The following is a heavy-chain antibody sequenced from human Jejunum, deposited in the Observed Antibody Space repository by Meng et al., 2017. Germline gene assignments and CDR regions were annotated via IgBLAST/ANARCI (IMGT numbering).Heavy chain of an antibody. CDR2: ISGSGDST. V-gene: IGHV3-23*01. Sequence: GGSLRLSCAASGFTFSNYAMSWVRQSPGKGLEWVSFISGSGDSTYYADSVKGRFTISRDNSKNTLYLQLNSLRAEDTAVYNFAKGRCSSGSCSGLDYWGQGTLVTVSS. CDR1: GFTFSNYA. J-gene: IGHJ4*02. D-gene: IGHD2-15*01. CDR3: AKGRCSSGSCSGLDY.